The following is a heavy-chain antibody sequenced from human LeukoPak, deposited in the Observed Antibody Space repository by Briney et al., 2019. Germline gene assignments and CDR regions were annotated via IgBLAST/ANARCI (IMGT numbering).Heavy chain of an antibody. J-gene: IGHJ4*02. D-gene: IGHD1-26*01. CDR3: ARGGWELLLAYYFDY. CDR1: GFTVSSNY. CDR2: IRQSGDIT. V-gene: IGHV3-53*01. Sequence: GGSLRLSCAASGFTVSSNYMSWVRQAPGKGLEWVTSIRQSGDITYYADSVKGRFTISRDNAKNSLYLQMNSLRAEDTAVYYCARGGWELLLAYYFDYWGQGTLVTVSS.